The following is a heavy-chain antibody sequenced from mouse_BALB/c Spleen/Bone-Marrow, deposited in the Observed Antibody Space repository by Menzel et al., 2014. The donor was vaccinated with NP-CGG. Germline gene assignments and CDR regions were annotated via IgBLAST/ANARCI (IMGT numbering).Heavy chain of an antibody. Sequence: VKLMESGPELVKPGASVKMSCKASGYTFTDYVISWVKQSTGQGLEWIGEIYPGSGSTYYNEKFKGKATLTAGKSSNTAYMQLSSLTPEDSAVYFCDYYGSSYLDYWGQGTSRTVSS. D-gene: IGHD1-1*01. CDR1: GYTFTDYV. J-gene: IGHJ2*02. CDR2: IYPGSGST. V-gene: IGHV1-77*01. CDR3: DYYGSSYLDY.